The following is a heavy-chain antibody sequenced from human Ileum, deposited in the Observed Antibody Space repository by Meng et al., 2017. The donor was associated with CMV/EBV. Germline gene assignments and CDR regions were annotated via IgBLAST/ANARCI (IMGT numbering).Heavy chain of an antibody. CDR1: FTFSNYG. D-gene: IGHD4-11*01. V-gene: IGHV3-30*18. J-gene: IGHJ4*02. CDR3: AKEQGSRLQSQYYVDY. CDR2: TTYDGSYN. Sequence: FTFSNYGMHWVRQAPGKGLEWVAITTYDGSYNYYGDSVKGRFTISRDNSKNTVYLQMNGLRSDDTAIYYCAKEQGSRLQSQYYVDYWGQGTLVTVSS.